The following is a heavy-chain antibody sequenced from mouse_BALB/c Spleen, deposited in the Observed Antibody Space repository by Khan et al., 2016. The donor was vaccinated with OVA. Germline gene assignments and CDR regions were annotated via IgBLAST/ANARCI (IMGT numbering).Heavy chain of an antibody. CDR3: ARCDGDFDY. J-gene: IGHJ2*01. Sequence: QIQLVQSGPELMKPGETVKISCKASGYTFTNYVMNWVKQAPGKGLKWMGWINTYTGEPTYSDDFKGRFAFSLETSASTAYLQINNLNNEDTATYFCARCDGDFDYWGQGTTLTVSS. CDR1: GYTFTNYV. V-gene: IGHV9-3-1*01. CDR2: INTYTGEP. D-gene: IGHD2-13*01.